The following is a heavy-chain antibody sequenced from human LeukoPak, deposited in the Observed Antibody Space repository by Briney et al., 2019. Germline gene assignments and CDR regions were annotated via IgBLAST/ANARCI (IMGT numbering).Heavy chain of an antibody. D-gene: IGHD6-13*01. CDR1: GYTFTGYY. Sequence: ASVKVSCKASGYTFTGYYMHWVRQAPGQGLEWMGWINPNSGGTNYAQKFQGRVTMTRDTSISTAYMELSRLRSDETAVYYCARDSLSGSSETLYYYYYYMDVWGKGTTVTVSS. J-gene: IGHJ6*03. CDR2: INPNSGGT. V-gene: IGHV1-2*02. CDR3: ARDSLSGSSETLYYYYYYMDV.